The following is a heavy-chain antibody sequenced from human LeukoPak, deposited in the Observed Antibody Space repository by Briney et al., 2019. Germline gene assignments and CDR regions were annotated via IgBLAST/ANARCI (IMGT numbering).Heavy chain of an antibody. Sequence: GGSLTLSCVASGFTFSTYGMSWVRQAPGKGLEWVAAVSSTGSGTYYPDSLKGRFIISRDNSQNTVFLQMSSLRPEDTAFYFCAKDGPLLWFGPTDAWGQGILVTVSS. J-gene: IGHJ5*02. D-gene: IGHD3-10*01. CDR3: AKDGPLLWFGPTDA. V-gene: IGHV3-23*01. CDR2: VSSTGSGT. CDR1: GFTFSTYG.